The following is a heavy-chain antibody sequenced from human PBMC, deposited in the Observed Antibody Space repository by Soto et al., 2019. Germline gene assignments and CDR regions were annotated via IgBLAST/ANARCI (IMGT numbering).Heavy chain of an antibody. CDR3: ARERKTHDYGGTYGMDV. Sequence: QVQLVESGGGVVQPGRSLRLSCAASGFTFSSYAMHWVRQAPGKGLEWVAVISYDGSNKYYADSVKGRFTISRDNSKNTLYLQMNSLRAEDTAVYYCARERKTHDYGGTYGMDVWGQGTTVTVSS. V-gene: IGHV3-30-3*01. J-gene: IGHJ6*02. CDR1: GFTFSSYA. CDR2: ISYDGSNK. D-gene: IGHD4-17*01.